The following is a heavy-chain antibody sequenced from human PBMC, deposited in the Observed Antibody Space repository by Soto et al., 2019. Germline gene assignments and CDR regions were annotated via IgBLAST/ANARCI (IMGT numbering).Heavy chain of an antibody. CDR3: ASDLMRTTESFDY. CDR2: IDADTGAT. CDR1: GFAFAGQH. V-gene: IGHV1-2*02. D-gene: IGHD1-1*01. Sequence: QVQMVQSGAEVKKPGASVRVSCKTSGFAFAGQHIHWVRQAPGQGLEWMGWIDADTGATDSIEKFRGRIALTRDTSISTAYMELASLTSDATAVYFCASDLMRTTESFDYWGQGTVVTVSS. J-gene: IGHJ4*02.